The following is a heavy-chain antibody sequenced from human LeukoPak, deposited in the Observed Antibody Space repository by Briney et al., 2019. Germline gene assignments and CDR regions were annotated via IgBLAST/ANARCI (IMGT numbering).Heavy chain of an antibody. Sequence: ASVKVSCKASGYTFTSYDINWVRQATGQGLEWMGWMNPNSGNTGYAQKFQGRVTMTRNTSISTAYMELSSLRSEDTAVYYCARGLRYGDYRNYWGQGTLVTVSS. D-gene: IGHD4-17*01. CDR3: ARGLRYGDYRNY. V-gene: IGHV1-8*01. J-gene: IGHJ4*02. CDR1: GYTFTSYD. CDR2: MNPNSGNT.